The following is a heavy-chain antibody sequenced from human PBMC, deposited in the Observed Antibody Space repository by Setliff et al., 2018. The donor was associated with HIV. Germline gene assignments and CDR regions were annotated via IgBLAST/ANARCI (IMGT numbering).Heavy chain of an antibody. CDR3: ARSIVPVASGYYYFEY. J-gene: IGHJ4*02. CDR1: GGSFNGYS. D-gene: IGHD3-3*01. V-gene: IGHV4-34*01. Sequence: SETLSLTCAVYGGSFNGYSWTWIRQPPGKGLEWIGGINHSGGTKYNPSLKSRVTISVDPSKNQFSLRLSSVAAGDTAVYYCARSIVPVASGYYYFEYWGQGTLVTVSS. CDR2: INHSGGT.